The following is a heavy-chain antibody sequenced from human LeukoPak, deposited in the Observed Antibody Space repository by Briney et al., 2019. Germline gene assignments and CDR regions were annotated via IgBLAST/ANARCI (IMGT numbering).Heavy chain of an antibody. J-gene: IGHJ4*02. CDR3: GRDQGGAPDY. CDR2: INTEGRTT. V-gene: IGHV3-74*01. CDR1: GSGFTFSNYW. Sequence: GGSLRLSCAASGSGFTFSNYWMHWVRHAPGKELVWVSRINTEGRTTGYADFAKGRFTISRDNAKNTLFLQMNSLRAEETAVYYCGRDQGGAPDYWGQGTLVTVSS. D-gene: IGHD3-16*01.